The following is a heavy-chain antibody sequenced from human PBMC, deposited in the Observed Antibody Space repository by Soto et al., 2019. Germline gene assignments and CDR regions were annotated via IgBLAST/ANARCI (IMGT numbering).Heavy chain of an antibody. CDR2: IDPVDSSA. CDR1: GYTFFSFW. V-gene: IGHV5-10-1*01. D-gene: IGHD2-2*01. Sequence: ESLKISCHGSGYTFFSFWIVWVRQVPGKGLEWVGRIDPVDSSATYSPTFQGHVTISADRSTRSAYLQWRSLRASDTAIYFCARRYCSRADCYSDSWGQGSLVTVSS. CDR3: ARRYCSRADCYSDS. J-gene: IGHJ4*02.